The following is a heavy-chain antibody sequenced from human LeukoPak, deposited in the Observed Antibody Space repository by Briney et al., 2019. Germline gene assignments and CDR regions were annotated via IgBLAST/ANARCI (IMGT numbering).Heavy chain of an antibody. CDR2: IYFNGNT. V-gene: IGHV4-59*01. CDR1: GSSFSNYY. D-gene: IGHD5-24*01. Sequence: SETLSLTCSVSGSSFSNYYWNWIRQPPGKGLEWIGFIYFNGNTNYNPSLKSRVTMSVDTSKNQFSLKLSSVTAADTAVYYCARGEEMATSHFDYWGQGILVTVSS. CDR3: ARGEEMATSHFDY. J-gene: IGHJ4*02.